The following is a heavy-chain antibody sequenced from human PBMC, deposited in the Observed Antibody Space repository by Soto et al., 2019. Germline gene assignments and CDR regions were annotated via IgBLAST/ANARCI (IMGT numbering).Heavy chain of an antibody. CDR1: GGSLSGYY. CDR3: ARGPNRTYYYDSTGYYFDH. J-gene: IGHJ4*02. D-gene: IGHD3-22*01. V-gene: IGHV4-34*01. CDR2: IDQSGST. Sequence: SETLSLTCAVYGGSLSGYYWSWIRQPPGKGLEWIGEIDQSGSTNYNPSLKSRVIISVETSKNQFSLKLTSVTAADTALYYCARGPNRTYYYDSTGYYFDHWGQGTLVTVS.